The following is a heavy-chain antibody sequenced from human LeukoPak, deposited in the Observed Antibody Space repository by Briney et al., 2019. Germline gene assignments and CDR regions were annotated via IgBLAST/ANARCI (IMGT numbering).Heavy chain of an antibody. V-gene: IGHV3-7*01. D-gene: IGHD6-19*01. CDR1: GFSFSLYW. Sequence: GGSLRLSCAASGFSFSLYWMTWVRQAPGKGLEWVANIKQDGSEKYYVDSVKGRFTISRDNAKNSLYLQMNSLRAEDTAVYYCARDGSSSGWYNYYYGMDVWGQGTTVTVSS. CDR2: IKQDGSEK. CDR3: ARDGSSSGWYNYYYGMDV. J-gene: IGHJ6*02.